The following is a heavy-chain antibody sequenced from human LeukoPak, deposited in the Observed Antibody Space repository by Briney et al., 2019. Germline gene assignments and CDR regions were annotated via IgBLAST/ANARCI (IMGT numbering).Heavy chain of an antibody. CDR1: GASIFGSY. D-gene: IGHD6-6*01. CDR2: IYYTGDS. V-gene: IGHV4-59*08. CDR3: ARHSFARPFDS. J-gene: IGHJ4*02. Sequence: SETLSLTCTVSGASIFGSYWSWIRQPPGKGLEWIGYIYYTGDSNYNPSLKSRATISLDTSRSQFSLMLSSVTAADTAIYYCARHSFARPFDSWGQGALVTVSS.